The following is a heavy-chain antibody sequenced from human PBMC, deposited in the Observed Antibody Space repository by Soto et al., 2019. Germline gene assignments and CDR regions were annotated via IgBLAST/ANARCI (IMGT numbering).Heavy chain of an antibody. CDR1: GFSLSSTRMA. J-gene: IGHJ4*02. V-gene: IGHV2-5*02. CDR2: IYWDDDK. Sequence: QITLKESGPTLVKPTQTLTLTCTFSGFSLSSTRMAVGWIRQPPGKALEWLALIYWDDDKRYSPFLKSRLTITKDTSKNTVVLTMSTMDPVDTARYYCAHIVVAGLGYYFDYWGQGTLVTVSS. CDR3: AHIVVAGLGYYFDY. D-gene: IGHD6-19*01.